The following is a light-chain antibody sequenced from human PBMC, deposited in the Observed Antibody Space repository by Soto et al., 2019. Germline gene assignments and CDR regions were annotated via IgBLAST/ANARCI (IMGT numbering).Light chain of an antibody. Sequence: SYELTQSPSVSVSPGQTARITCSGETLAKQYVYWCQQRSGQAPVLVIYKDTERPSGTPERISGSSSGTVARLTISGVQAEDEADYYCQSGDSSGTYEVFGGGTKLTVL. J-gene: IGLJ2*01. CDR1: TLAKQY. V-gene: IGLV3-25*02. CDR3: QSGDSSGTYEV. CDR2: KDT.